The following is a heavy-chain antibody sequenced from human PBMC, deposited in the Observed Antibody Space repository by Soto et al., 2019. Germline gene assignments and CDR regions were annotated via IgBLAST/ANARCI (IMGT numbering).Heavy chain of an antibody. CDR1: GFTFSSYW. CDR3: ASYGYSGYDRPKPNYYYYYMDV. D-gene: IGHD5-12*01. J-gene: IGHJ6*03. CDR2: INSDGSST. Sequence: GGSLRLSCAASGFTFSSYWMHWVRQAPGKGLVWVSRINSDGSSTSYADSVKGRFTISRDNAKNTLYLQMNSLRAEDTAVYYCASYGYSGYDRPKPNYYYYYMDVWGKGTTVTVSS. V-gene: IGHV3-74*01.